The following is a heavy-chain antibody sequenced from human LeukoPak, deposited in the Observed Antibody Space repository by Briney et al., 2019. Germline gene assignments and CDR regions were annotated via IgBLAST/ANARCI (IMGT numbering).Heavy chain of an antibody. CDR3: ARDRDYAWGSYRYSPLFDY. CDR2: KKQDGSEK. Sequence: GGSLRLSCAASGFTFSSYWMSWVRQAPGKGLEWVANKKQDGSEKYYVDCVKGRFTISRDNAKNSPYLQMNSLRAEDTSVYFCARDRDYAWGSYRYSPLFDYSGQGTLVTVSS. D-gene: IGHD3-16*02. V-gene: IGHV3-7*01. J-gene: IGHJ4*02. CDR1: GFTFSSYW.